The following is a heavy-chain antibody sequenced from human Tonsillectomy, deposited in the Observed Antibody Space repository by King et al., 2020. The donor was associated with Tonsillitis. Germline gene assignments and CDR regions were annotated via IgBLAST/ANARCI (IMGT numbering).Heavy chain of an antibody. D-gene: IGHD3-22*01. CDR3: ARRYYYESSGYYGYYFDY. CDR2: IYYSGGT. J-gene: IGHJ4*02. Sequence: VQLQESGPGLVKPSETLSLTCTVSGGSISSYYWSWIRQPPGKGLEWIGYIYYSGGTDYNPSLKSRVTISVDTSKNQFSLKLSSVTAADPAVYFCARRYYYESSGYYGYYFDYWGQGTLVTVSS. V-gene: IGHV4-59*01. CDR1: GGSISSYY.